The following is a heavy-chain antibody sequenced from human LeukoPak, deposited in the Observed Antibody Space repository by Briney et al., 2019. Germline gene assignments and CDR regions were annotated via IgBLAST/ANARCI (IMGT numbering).Heavy chain of an antibody. CDR1: GFTFSSYG. V-gene: IGHV3-33*01. Sequence: PGGSLRLSCAASGFTFSSYGMHWVRQAPGKGLEWVAVIWYDGSNKYYADSVKGRFTISRDNSKNTLYLQMNSLRAEDTAVYYCARPDYSSGWYFYFDYWGQGTLVTVSS. D-gene: IGHD6-19*01. J-gene: IGHJ4*02. CDR2: IWYDGSNK. CDR3: ARPDYSSGWYFYFDY.